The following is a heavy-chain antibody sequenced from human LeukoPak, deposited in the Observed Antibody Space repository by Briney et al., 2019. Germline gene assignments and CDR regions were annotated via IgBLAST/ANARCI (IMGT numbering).Heavy chain of an antibody. CDR2: IKPRSVST. D-gene: IGHD5-24*01. J-gene: IGHJ4*02. CDR3: AREGYNRFDY. CDR1: GYTFTSYY. Sequence: ASVKVSCKASGYTFTSYYMHWVRQAPGQGLEWMGIIKPRSVSTSYAHKFQGRVTMTRDTSTSTVYMELSSLRSEDTAVYYCAREGYNRFDYWGQGTLVTVSS. V-gene: IGHV1-46*01.